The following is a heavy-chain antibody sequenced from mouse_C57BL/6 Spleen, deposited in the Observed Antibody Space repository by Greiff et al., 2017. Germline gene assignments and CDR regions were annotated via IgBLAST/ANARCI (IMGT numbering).Heavy chain of an antibody. D-gene: IGHD2-5*01. J-gene: IGHJ4*01. V-gene: IGHV5-9-1*02. CDR1: GYTFSSYA. CDR3: TRDRCYSNYDYYAMDY. CDR2: ISRGGDYT. Sequence: EVKLVESGEGLVKPGGSLKLSCAASGYTFSSYAMSWVRQTPGKRLEWVAYISRGGDYTYYADTVKGRFTISRDNARNTLYLQMSSLKSEDTAMYYCTRDRCYSNYDYYAMDYWGQGTSVTVSS.